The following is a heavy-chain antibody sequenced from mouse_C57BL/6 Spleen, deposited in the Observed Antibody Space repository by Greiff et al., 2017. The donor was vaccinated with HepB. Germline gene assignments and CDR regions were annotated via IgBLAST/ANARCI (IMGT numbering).Heavy chain of an antibody. J-gene: IGHJ4*01. CDR3: ARWLPFYAMDY. CDR1: GYTFTSYW. D-gene: IGHD1-2*01. CDR2: IHPNSGST. Sequence: VQRVESGAELVKPGASVKLSCKASGYTFTSYWMHWVKQRPGQGLEWIGMIHPNSGSTNYNEKFKSKATLTVDKSSSTAYMQLSSLTSEDSAVYYCARWLPFYAMDYWGQGTSVTVSS. V-gene: IGHV1-64*01.